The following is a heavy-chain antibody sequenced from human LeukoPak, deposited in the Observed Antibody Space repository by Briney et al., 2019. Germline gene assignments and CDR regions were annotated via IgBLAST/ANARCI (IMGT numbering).Heavy chain of an antibody. D-gene: IGHD3-10*01. CDR1: GFTFSSYW. V-gene: IGHV3-74*01. J-gene: IGHJ4*02. Sequence: GGSLRLSCAASGFTFSSYWMHWVRQAPGKGLVWVSRINSDGSSTSYADSVKGRFTISRDNAKNTLYLQMNSLGAEDTAVYYCARLWFGGLINLWGQGTLVTVSS. CDR3: ARLWFGGLINL. CDR2: INSDGSST.